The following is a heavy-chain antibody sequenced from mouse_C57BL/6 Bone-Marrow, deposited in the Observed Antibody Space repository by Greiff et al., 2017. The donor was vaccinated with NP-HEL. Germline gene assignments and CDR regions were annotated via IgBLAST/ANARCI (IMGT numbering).Heavy chain of an antibody. V-gene: IGHV6-3*01. CDR2: IRLKSDNYAT. CDR3: TALYYYGSSPYYFDY. D-gene: IGHD1-1*01. Sequence: EVKLMESGGGLVQPGGSMKLSCVASGFTFSNYWMNWVRQSPEKGLEWVAQIRLKSDNYATHYAESVKGRFTISRDDSKSSVYLQMNNLRAEDTGIYYCTALYYYGSSPYYFDYWGQGTTLTVSS. J-gene: IGHJ2*01. CDR1: GFTFSNYW.